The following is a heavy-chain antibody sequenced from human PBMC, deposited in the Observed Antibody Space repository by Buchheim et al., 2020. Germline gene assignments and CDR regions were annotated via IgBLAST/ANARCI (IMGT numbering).Heavy chain of an antibody. Sequence: QVQLQQWGAGLLKPSETLSLTCAVYGGSFSGYYWSWIRQHPGKGLEWIGYIYYSGSTYYNPSLKSRVTISVDTSKNQFSLKLSSVTAADTAVYYCASFRTTGPTRYGMDVWGQGTT. CDR1: GGSFSGYY. J-gene: IGHJ6*02. CDR3: ASFRTTGPTRYGMDV. D-gene: IGHD1-14*01. CDR2: IYYSGST. V-gene: IGHV4-34*01.